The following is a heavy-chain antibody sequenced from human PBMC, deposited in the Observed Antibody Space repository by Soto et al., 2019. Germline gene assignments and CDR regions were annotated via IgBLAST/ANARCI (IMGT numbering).Heavy chain of an antibody. CDR3: CTGQGAVIGVYYYHGLDV. CDR2: IRSRANNYAT. Sequence: EVQLVESGGALVQPGGSLKLSCAASGFIFSGSAIHWVRQASGKGLEWVGRIRSRANNYATSSAASVKGRFTFSRDDSKNAAYLQMNTPKTEDTAVYYCCTGQGAVIGVYYYHGLDVLGQGTTVTASS. J-gene: IGHJ6*02. CDR1: GFIFSGSA. D-gene: IGHD2-8*02. V-gene: IGHV3-73*02.